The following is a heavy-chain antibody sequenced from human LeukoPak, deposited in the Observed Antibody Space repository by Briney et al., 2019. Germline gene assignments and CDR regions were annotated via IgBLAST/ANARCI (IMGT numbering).Heavy chain of an antibody. V-gene: IGHV3-7*01. D-gene: IGHD1-26*01. Sequence: GGSLRLSCAASGFTFSSYWMSWVRQAPGKGLEWVANIKQDGSEKYYVDSVKGRFTISRDNAKNSLYLQMYSLRAEDTAVYYCATAQVGAPTDFWGQGTRVTVSS. CDR3: ATAQVGAPTDF. CDR2: IKQDGSEK. CDR1: GFTFSSYW. J-gene: IGHJ4*02.